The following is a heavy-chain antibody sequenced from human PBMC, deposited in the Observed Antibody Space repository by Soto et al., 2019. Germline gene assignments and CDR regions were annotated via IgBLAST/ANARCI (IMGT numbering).Heavy chain of an antibody. CDR3: AIRRDGYNC. J-gene: IGHJ4*02. CDR2: IKQDGSEK. D-gene: IGHD5-12*01. V-gene: IGHV3-7*01. CDR1: GFTFSNYW. Sequence: EVQLVESGGGLVQPGGSLRLSCAASGFTFSNYWMTWVRQAPGQGLEWVANIKQDGSEKYYVDSVKGRFTISRATARASLYLQMTGPRAEDTAVYYGAIRRDGYNCWGQGTLVTVSS.